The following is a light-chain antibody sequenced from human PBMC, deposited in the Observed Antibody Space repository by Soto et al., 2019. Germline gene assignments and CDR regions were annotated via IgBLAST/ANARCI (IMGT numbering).Light chain of an antibody. V-gene: IGLV2-14*01. CDR3: SSYTSSDTPYV. CDR1: SSDVGDYKY. CDR2: VNS. Sequence: QSALTQPASVSGSPGQSITISCTGTSSDVGDYKYVSWYQQHPDKAPKLIIFVNSNRPSGISDRFSASKSGNTASLTISGLQAEDDADYYCSSYTSSDTPYVFGPGTKVTVL. J-gene: IGLJ1*01.